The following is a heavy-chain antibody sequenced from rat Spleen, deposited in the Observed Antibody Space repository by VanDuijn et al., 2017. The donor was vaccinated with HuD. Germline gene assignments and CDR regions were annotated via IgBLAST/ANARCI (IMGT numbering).Heavy chain of an antibody. Sequence: EVQLVESGGGLVQPGRSLKLSCAASGFTFSDYNMAWVRQAPKEGLEWVASINTGGTNTYYRDSVKGRFTISRDNTKSTLYLQMDSLRSEDTATYYCAGYNSFAYWGQGTLVTVSS. CDR3: AGYNSFAY. CDR1: GFTFSDYN. J-gene: IGHJ3*01. CDR2: INTGGTNT. V-gene: IGHV5-25*01.